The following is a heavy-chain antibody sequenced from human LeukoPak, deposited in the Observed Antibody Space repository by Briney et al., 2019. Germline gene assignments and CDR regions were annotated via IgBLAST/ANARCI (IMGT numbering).Heavy chain of an antibody. CDR2: IYYSGST. Sequence: SETLSLTCTVSGGSISSGSYYWGWIRQPPGKGLEWIGSIYYSGSTYYNPSLKSRVTISVDTSRNQFSLKLSSVTAADTAVYYCVSPGYYYDSSGRAVAFDIWGQGTMVTVSS. D-gene: IGHD3-22*01. J-gene: IGHJ3*02. CDR1: GGSISSGSYY. V-gene: IGHV4-39*01. CDR3: VSPGYYYDSSGRAVAFDI.